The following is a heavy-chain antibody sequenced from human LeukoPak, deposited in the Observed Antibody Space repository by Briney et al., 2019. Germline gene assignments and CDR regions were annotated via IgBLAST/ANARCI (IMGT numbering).Heavy chain of an antibody. V-gene: IGHV4-34*01. D-gene: IGHD6-19*01. CDR1: GGSFSGYY. J-gene: IGHJ4*02. CDR2: INHSGST. Sequence: SETLSLTCAVYGGSFSGYYWSWIRQPPGKGLEWIGEINHSGSTNYNPSLKSRVTISVDTPKNQFSLKLNSVTAADTAVYYCARAVTRYSSFGYWGQGTPVTVSS. CDR3: ARAVTRYSSFGY.